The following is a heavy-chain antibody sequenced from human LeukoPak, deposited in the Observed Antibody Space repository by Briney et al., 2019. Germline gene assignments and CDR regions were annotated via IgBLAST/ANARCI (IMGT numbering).Heavy chain of an antibody. CDR1: GFTFDDYA. Sequence: PGRSLRLSCAASGFTFDDYAMHWVRQAPGKGPEWVSGISWNSGSIGYADSVKGRFTISRDNAKNSLYLQMNSLRAEDTALYYCAKEPTPYDSSFGLDYWGQGTLVTVSS. CDR2: ISWNSGSI. J-gene: IGHJ4*02. CDR3: AKEPTPYDSSFGLDY. D-gene: IGHD3-22*01. V-gene: IGHV3-9*01.